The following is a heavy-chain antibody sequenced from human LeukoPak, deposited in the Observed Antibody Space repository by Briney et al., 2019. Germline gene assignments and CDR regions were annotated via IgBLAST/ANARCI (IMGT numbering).Heavy chain of an antibody. J-gene: IGHJ4*02. Sequence: SETLSLTCTVSGGSIGSYYWSWIRQPPGKGLEWIGYIYYSGSTNYNPSLKSRVTISVDTSKNQFSLKLSSVTAADTAVYYCARDRGYCSSTSCYLFDYWGQGTLVTVSS. V-gene: IGHV4-59*01. CDR2: IYYSGST. D-gene: IGHD2-2*01. CDR3: ARDRGYCSSTSCYLFDY. CDR1: GGSIGSYY.